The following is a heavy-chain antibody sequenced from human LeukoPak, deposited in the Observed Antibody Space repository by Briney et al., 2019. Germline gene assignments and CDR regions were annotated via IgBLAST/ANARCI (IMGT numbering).Heavy chain of an antibody. CDR3: ARDRGSYAWDY. Sequence: GGSLRLSCAPSGFTASSNFINWGPATPGKGRGRVSVIYRGSSTYYADSVKGRFTISRDNSKNTLYLQMNSLRPEDTAVYYCARDRGSYAWDYWGQGTLVTVSS. D-gene: IGHD5-12*01. CDR2: IYRGSST. V-gene: IGHV3-53*05. CDR1: GFTASSNF. J-gene: IGHJ4*02.